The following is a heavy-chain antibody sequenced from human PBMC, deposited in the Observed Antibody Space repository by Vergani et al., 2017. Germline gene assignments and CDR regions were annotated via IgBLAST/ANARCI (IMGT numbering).Heavy chain of an antibody. CDR1: GGSINSHNYY. D-gene: IGHD2-15*01. CDR2: IHTSGST. V-gene: IGHV4-61*02. CDR3: ARGSCLGGSCYKPLFDY. J-gene: IGHJ4*02. Sequence: QVQLQESGPGLVKPSQTLSLTCTVSGGSINSHNYYWSWIRQPAGKGLEWIGRIHTSGSTNYNPSLKSRVTMSEDTSQNQFSLNLTSVTAADTAVYFCARGSCLGGSCYKPLFDYRGQGILVTVSS.